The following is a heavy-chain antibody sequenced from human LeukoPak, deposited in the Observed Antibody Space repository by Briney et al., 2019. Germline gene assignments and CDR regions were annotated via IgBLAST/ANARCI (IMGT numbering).Heavy chain of an antibody. CDR2: ISAYNGNT. V-gene: IGHV1-18*01. D-gene: IGHD3-3*01. Sequence: GASVKVSCKASGYTFTSYGISWVRQAPGQGLEWMGWISAYNGNTNYAQKLQGRVTMTTDTSTSTAYMELRSLRSDDTAVYYCARDGLGYDFWSGYPRGAFDIWGQGTMVTVSS. J-gene: IGHJ3*02. CDR3: ARDGLGYDFWSGYPRGAFDI. CDR1: GYTFTSYG.